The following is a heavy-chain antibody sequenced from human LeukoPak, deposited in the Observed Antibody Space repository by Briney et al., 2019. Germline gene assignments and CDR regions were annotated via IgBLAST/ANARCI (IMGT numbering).Heavy chain of an antibody. CDR3: ANSPIAVAGSFDY. V-gene: IGHV3-7*01. J-gene: IGHJ4*02. Sequence: GGSLRLSCAASGFTFSSYWMSWVRQAPGKGLEWVANIKQDGSEKYYVDSVKGRFTISRDNAKNSLYLQMNSLRAEDTAVYYCANSPIAVAGSFDYWGQGTLVTVSS. D-gene: IGHD6-19*01. CDR2: IKQDGSEK. CDR1: GFTFSSYW.